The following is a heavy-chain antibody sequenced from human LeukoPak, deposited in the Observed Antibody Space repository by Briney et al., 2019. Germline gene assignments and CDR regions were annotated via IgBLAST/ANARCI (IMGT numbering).Heavy chain of an antibody. J-gene: IGHJ3*02. V-gene: IGHV3-23*01. D-gene: IGHD3-10*01. CDR2: ISGSGGST. CDR3: ARDQGGTVVRGPDDAFDI. CDR1: GFTFSSYA. Sequence: GGSLRLSCAASGFTFSSYAMSWVRQAPGKGLEWVSAISGSGGSTYYAQKFQGRVTMTRDMSTSTVYMELSSLRSEDTAVYYCARDQGGTVVRGPDDAFDIWGQGTMVTVSS.